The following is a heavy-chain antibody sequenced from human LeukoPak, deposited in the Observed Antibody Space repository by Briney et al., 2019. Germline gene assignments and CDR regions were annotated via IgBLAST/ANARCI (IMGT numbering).Heavy chain of an antibody. Sequence: GGSLRLSCAASGFTFSSYGMHWVRQAPGKGLEWVAVISYDGSNKYYADSVKGRFTISRDNSKNTLYLQMNSLRGEDTAVYYCAKDYGDYTVNYHYYGMDVWGQGATVTVSS. CDR3: AKDYGDYTVNYHYYGMDV. D-gene: IGHD4-17*01. V-gene: IGHV3-30*18. CDR1: GFTFSSYG. CDR2: ISYDGSNK. J-gene: IGHJ6*02.